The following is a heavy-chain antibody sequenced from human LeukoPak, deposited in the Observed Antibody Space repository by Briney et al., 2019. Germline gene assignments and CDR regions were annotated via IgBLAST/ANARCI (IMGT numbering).Heavy chain of an antibody. CDR2: IYSGGST. D-gene: IGHD6-13*01. Sequence: PGGSLRLSCAASGFTVSSNYMSWVRQAPGKGLEWVSVIYSGGSTYYADSVKGRFTISRDNSKNTLYLQMNSLRAEDTAVYYCARETPPSIAAAGGYFDYWGQGTLVTVSS. J-gene: IGHJ4*02. CDR3: ARETPPSIAAAGGYFDY. CDR1: GFTVSSNY. V-gene: IGHV3-66*01.